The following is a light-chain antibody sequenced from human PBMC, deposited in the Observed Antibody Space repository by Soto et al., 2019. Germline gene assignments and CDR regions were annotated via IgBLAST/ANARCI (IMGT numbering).Light chain of an antibody. J-gene: IGKJ1*01. V-gene: IGKV1-5*01. CDR1: QSFSSW. CDR2: DAS. CDR3: HLFRT. Sequence: IQMDQSASTVAANIGDRVTVTCGASQSFSSWLAWYQQNPGKAPKLLIYDASTLERGVPSRFSGSGSGTEFTLTISNLQPDDFATYSCHLFRTFGQGTKVDIK.